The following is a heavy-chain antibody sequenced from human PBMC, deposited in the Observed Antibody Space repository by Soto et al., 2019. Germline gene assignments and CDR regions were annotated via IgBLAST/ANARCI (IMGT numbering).Heavy chain of an antibody. CDR3: TTERVYGAGREARDI. J-gene: IGHJ3*02. CDR1: GFTFSNAW. Sequence: GGSLRLSCAASGFTFSNAWMSWVRQAPGKGLEWVGRIKSKTDGGTTDYAAPVKGRFTISRDDSKNTLYLQMNSLKTEDTAVYYCTTERVYGAGREARDIWGQGTMVTVSS. V-gene: IGHV3-15*01. CDR2: IKSKTDGGTT. D-gene: IGHD3-10*01.